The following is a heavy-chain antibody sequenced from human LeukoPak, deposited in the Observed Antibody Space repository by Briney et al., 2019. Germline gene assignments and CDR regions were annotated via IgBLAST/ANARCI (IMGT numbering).Heavy chain of an antibody. CDR1: GGTFSSYG. D-gene: IGHD6-13*01. CDR2: IIPIFGTT. V-gene: IGHV1-69*05. CDR3: ARVEGITAEERD. J-gene: IGHJ4*02. Sequence: GASVKVSCKASGGTFSSYGISWVRQAPGQGLEWMGGIIPIFGTTNYAQKFQGRVTITTDESTSTVYMELSSLRSEDTAVYYCARVEGITAEERDWGQGTLVTVSS.